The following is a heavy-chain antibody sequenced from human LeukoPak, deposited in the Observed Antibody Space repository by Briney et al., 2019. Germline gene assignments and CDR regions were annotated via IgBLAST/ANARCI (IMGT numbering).Heavy chain of an antibody. CDR1: GGSFSGYY. D-gene: IGHD6-13*01. V-gene: IGHV4-4*07. Sequence: ASETLSLTCAVYGGSFSGYYWNWVRQPPGKGLEWIGRIYTSGSTNYNPSLKSRVTMSVDTSKNQFSLKLSSVTAADTAVYYCARDPGQLVEKDAFDIWGQGTMVTVSS. J-gene: IGHJ3*02. CDR2: IYTSGST. CDR3: ARDPGQLVEKDAFDI.